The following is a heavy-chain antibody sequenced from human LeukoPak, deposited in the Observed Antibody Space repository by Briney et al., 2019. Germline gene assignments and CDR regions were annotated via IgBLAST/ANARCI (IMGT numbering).Heavy chain of an antibody. CDR1: GYIFTSYY. Sequence: GASVEVSCKASGYIFTSYYMHWLRQAPGQGLEWMGLIKPTGGGTIYAEKFQGRVTMTRDTSTSTVYMELSNLRSEDTAVYYCARGDSGSYFYWGQGTLVTVSS. J-gene: IGHJ4*02. V-gene: IGHV1-46*01. D-gene: IGHD1-26*01. CDR2: IKPTGGGT. CDR3: ARGDSGSYFY.